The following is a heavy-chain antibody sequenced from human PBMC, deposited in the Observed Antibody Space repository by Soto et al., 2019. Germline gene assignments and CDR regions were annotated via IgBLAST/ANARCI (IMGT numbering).Heavy chain of an antibody. V-gene: IGHV4-31*03. J-gene: IGHJ6*02. D-gene: IGHD3-10*01. CDR1: GASISIGGYF. CDR3: ATDEYFGSEIDFYYYAMDV. Sequence: SETLSLTCTVSGASISIGGYFWSWIRQHPGKGLEWIGHIYYNGSTYCNPSLKSRLTISVDTSKNEFSLRLTSVTAADTAVYFCATDEYFGSEIDFYYYAMDVWGQGTTVTVSS. CDR2: IYYNGST.